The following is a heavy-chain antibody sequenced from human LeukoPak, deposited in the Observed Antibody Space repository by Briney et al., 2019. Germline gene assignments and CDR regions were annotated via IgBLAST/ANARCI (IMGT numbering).Heavy chain of an antibody. V-gene: IGHV3-23*01. Sequence: HPGGSLTLSCAASGFTFSSYAMSWVRQAPGKGLEWVSAISGSGGSTYYADSVKGRFTISRDNSKNTLYLQMNSLRAEDTAVYYCAKDQWELPFYFDYWGQGTLVTVSS. CDR3: AKDQWELPFYFDY. CDR2: ISGSGGST. CDR1: GFTFSSYA. J-gene: IGHJ4*02. D-gene: IGHD1-26*01.